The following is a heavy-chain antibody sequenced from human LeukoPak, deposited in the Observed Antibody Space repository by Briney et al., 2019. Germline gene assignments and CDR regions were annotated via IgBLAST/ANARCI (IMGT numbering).Heavy chain of an antibody. CDR3: ARGPPAFDI. V-gene: IGHV4-39*07. J-gene: IGHJ3*02. CDR2: IYDSGST. Sequence: SETLSLTCTVSGGSTSSSTYYWDWIRQPPGKGLEWIGNIYDSGSTHYNPSLKSRVTISVDTSKNQFSLKLSSVTAADTAVYYCARGPPAFDIWGQGTMVTVSS. CDR1: GGSTSSSTYY.